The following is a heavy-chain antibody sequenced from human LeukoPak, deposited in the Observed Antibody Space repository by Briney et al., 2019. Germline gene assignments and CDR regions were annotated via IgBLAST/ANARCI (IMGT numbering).Heavy chain of an antibody. CDR3: ASDITILGGYATFDI. D-gene: IGHD2-8*02. Sequence: GGSLRLSCAASGFTFRSYGMQWVRQAPGKGLGWVAVIWYDGSNKYYADSVKGRFTISRDNSKNTMYLQMNSLRAEDTAVYYCASDITILGGYATFDIWGQGTMVTVSS. J-gene: IGHJ3*02. CDR2: IWYDGSNK. CDR1: GFTFRSYG. V-gene: IGHV3-33*01.